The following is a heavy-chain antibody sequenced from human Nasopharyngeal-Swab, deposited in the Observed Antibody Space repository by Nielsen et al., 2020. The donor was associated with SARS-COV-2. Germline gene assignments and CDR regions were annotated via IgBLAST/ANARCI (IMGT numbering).Heavy chain of an antibody. J-gene: IGHJ6*02. CDR3: ASSRYEVTIFGVVYYGMDV. CDR1: GYTFTSYY. V-gene: IGHV1-46*01. Sequence: ASVKVSCKASGYTFTSYYMHWVRQAPGQGLEWMGIINPSGGSTGYAQKFQGRVTMTRDTSTSTVYMELSSLRSEDTAVYYCASSRYEVTIFGVVYYGMDVWGQGTTVTVSS. D-gene: IGHD3-3*01. CDR2: INPSGGST.